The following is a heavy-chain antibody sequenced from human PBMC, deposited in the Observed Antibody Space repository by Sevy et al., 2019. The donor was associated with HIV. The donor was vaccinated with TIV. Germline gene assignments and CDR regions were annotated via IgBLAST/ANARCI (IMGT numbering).Heavy chain of an antibody. V-gene: IGHV4-38-2*02. J-gene: IGHJ6*02. CDR1: GYSITSGYY. CDR3: ARDVGDNYFYYGMDV. Sequence: SETLSLTCAVSGYSITSGYYWGWIRQPPGKGLEWIGSIYHSGNTCYNSSLKSRVTISVDTSKNQFSLKLTSVTAADTAVYYCARDVGDNYFYYGMDVWGQGITVTVSS. CDR2: IYHSGNT.